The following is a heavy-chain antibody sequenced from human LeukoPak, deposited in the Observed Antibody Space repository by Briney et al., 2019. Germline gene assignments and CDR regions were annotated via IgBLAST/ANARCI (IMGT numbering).Heavy chain of an antibody. CDR2: IYHSGST. CDR1: GYSISSGYY. J-gene: IGHJ4*02. Sequence: PSETLSLTCTVSGYSISSGYYWGWIRQPPGKGLEWIGSIYHSGSTYYNPSLKSRVTISVDTSKNQFSLKLSSVTAADTAVYYCARSRRGSSGWPFDYWGQGTLVTVSS. V-gene: IGHV4-38-2*02. CDR3: ARSRRGSSGWPFDY. D-gene: IGHD6-19*01.